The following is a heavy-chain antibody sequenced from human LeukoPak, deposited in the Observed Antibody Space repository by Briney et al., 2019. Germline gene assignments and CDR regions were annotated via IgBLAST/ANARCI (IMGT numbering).Heavy chain of an antibody. Sequence: ASVKVSCKASGYTFSSYDINWVRQATGQGLEWMGWMNPNSGNTGYAPKFQGRVTMTRYTSISTAYMELSSLRSEDTAVYYCASGSDVGGSYRYRGFDPWGQGTLVTVSS. J-gene: IGHJ5*02. CDR2: MNPNSGNT. CDR3: ASGSDVGGSYRYRGFDP. CDR1: GYTFSSYD. V-gene: IGHV1-8*01. D-gene: IGHD3-16*02.